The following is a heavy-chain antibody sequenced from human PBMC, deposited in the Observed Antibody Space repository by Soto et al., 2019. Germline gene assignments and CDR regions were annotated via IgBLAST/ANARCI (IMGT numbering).Heavy chain of an antibody. CDR1: GFTFSSYA. V-gene: IGHV3-23*01. CDR2: ISGSGGST. CDR3: AKDRRSSSSDRMNY. J-gene: IGHJ4*02. D-gene: IGHD6-6*01. Sequence: LRLSCAASGFTFSSYAMSWVRQGPGNGLEWVSAISGSGGSTYYADSVKGRFTISRDNSKNTLYLQMNSLRAEDTAVYYCAKDRRSSSSDRMNYWGQGTLVTVSS.